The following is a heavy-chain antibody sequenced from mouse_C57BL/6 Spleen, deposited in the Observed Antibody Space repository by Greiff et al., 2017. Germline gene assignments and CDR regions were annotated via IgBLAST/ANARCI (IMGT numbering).Heavy chain of an antibody. Sequence: QVQLKQPGAELVKPGASVKMSCKASGYTFTSYWITWVKQRPGQGLEWIGDIYPGSGSTNYNEKFKSKATLTVDTSSSTAYMQLSSLTSEDSAVYYCARARAITTVVATIDAMDYWGQGTSVTVSS. D-gene: IGHD1-1*01. CDR1: GYTFTSYW. J-gene: IGHJ4*01. CDR3: ARARAITTVVATIDAMDY. V-gene: IGHV1-55*01. CDR2: IYPGSGST.